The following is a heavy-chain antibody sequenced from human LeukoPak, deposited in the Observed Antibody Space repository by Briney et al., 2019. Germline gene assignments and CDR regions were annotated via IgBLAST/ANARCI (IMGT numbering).Heavy chain of an antibody. V-gene: IGHV4-31*03. D-gene: IGHD4-11*01. CDR2: IYYSGST. CDR1: GGSISRGGYY. CDR3: ARGDYSETEIDY. Sequence: PSQTLSLTCTVSGGSISRGGYYWSWIRQHPGKGLEWIGYIYYSGSTYYNPSLKSRVTISVDTSKNQFSLKLSSVTAADTAVYYCARGDYSETEIDYWGQGTLVTVSS. J-gene: IGHJ4*02.